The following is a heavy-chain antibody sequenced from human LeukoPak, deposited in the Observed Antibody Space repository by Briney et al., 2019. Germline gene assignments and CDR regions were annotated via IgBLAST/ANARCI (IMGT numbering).Heavy chain of an antibody. D-gene: IGHD6-19*01. Sequence: VASVNVSCKASGYTFTSYAMNWVRQAPGQGLEWMGWINTNTGNPTYAQGFTGRFVFSLDTSVSTAYLQISSLKAEDTAVYYCASPIAVAGTGQLDYWGQGTLVTVSS. CDR1: GYTFTSYA. CDR3: ASPIAVAGTGQLDY. CDR2: INTNTGNP. J-gene: IGHJ4*02. V-gene: IGHV7-4-1*02.